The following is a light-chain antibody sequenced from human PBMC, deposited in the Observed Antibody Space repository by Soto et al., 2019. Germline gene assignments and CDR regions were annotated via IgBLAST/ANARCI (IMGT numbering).Light chain of an antibody. CDR3: QQYHRHLT. CDR2: DVS. V-gene: IGKV1-5*01. Sequence: DIPMTQSPSTLSASVGDRVTITCRARQSISVWLAWYQQKPGKAPNLLIYDVSNLKSGVPSRFSGSGSGTEFNLTISSLQPDDFATYYCQQYHRHLTFGGGTKVENK. CDR1: QSISVW. J-gene: IGKJ4*01.